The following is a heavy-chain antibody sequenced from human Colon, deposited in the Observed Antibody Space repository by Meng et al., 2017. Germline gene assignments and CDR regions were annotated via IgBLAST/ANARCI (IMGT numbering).Heavy chain of an antibody. CDR1: GYTFTSYY. D-gene: IGHD5-12*01. Sequence: QVHPGNAGPEIQKPGASMKLSCKASGYTFTSYYFNWVRQAPGQGVEWMGMINPNGGNTDYAQKFKGRVTMTSDTSTSTVYMDLSSLRSEDTAIYYCARGIDIAVARGSFNYWGQGILVTVSS. CDR3: ARGIDIAVARGSFNY. V-gene: IGHV1-46*01. J-gene: IGHJ4*02. CDR2: INPNGGNT.